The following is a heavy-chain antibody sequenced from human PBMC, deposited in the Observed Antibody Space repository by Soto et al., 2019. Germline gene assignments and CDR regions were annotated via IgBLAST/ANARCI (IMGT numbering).Heavy chain of an antibody. D-gene: IGHD6-19*01. V-gene: IGHV4-30-2*01. Sequence: PSETLSLTCAVSGGSISGAHYSWNWIRQPPGKALEWIGCMYYSGGTHYSPSLRSRVSISVDTSKNQFSLKLTSVTSADTAVYYCSISSSGWPKSFDPWGQGTLVTVS. CDR2: MYYSGGT. CDR1: GGSISGAHYS. J-gene: IGHJ5*02. CDR3: SISSSGWPKSFDP.